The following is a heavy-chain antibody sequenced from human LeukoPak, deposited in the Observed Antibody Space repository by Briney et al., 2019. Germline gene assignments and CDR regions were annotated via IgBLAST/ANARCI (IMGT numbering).Heavy chain of an antibody. CDR1: GYTFTGYY. CDR3: ARDPQSRVVTAMGYAFDI. Sequence: ASVKVSCKASGYTFTGYYMHWVRQAPGQGLEWMGWINPNSGGTNYAQKFQGRVTMTRDTSISTAYMELSRLRFDDTAVYYCARDPQSRVVTAMGYAFDIWGQGTMVTVSS. CDR2: INPNSGGT. V-gene: IGHV1-2*02. D-gene: IGHD2-21*02. J-gene: IGHJ3*02.